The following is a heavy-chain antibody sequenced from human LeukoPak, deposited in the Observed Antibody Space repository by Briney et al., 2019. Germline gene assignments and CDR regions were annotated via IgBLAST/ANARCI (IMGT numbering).Heavy chain of an antibody. J-gene: IGHJ5*02. Sequence: SETLSLTCTVFGGSISSYYWSWIRQPPGRGLEWIGYIYYSGSTNYNPSLKSRVTISVDTSKNQFSLKLSSVTAADTAVYYCARGGLRWDNWFDPWGQGTLVTVSS. V-gene: IGHV4-59*01. CDR1: GGSISSYY. D-gene: IGHD4-23*01. CDR3: ARGGLRWDNWFDP. CDR2: IYYSGST.